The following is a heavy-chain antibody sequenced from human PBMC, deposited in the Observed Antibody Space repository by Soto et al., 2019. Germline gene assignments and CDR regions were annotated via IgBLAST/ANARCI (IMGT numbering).Heavy chain of an antibody. V-gene: IGHV3-30*03. CDR2: ISYDGSNK. CDR3: TSSGWYGGGDY. J-gene: IGHJ4*02. D-gene: IGHD6-19*01. CDR1: GFTFSSYG. Sequence: QVQLVESGGGVVQPGRSLRLSCAASGFTFSSYGMHWVRQAPGKGLEWVAVISYDGSNKYYADSVKGRFTISRDNSKNTLYRQMNSLRAEDTAVYYCTSSGWYGGGDYWGQGTLVTVSS.